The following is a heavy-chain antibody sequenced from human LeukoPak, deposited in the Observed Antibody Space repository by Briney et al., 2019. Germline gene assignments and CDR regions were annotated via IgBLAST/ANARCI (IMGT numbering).Heavy chain of an antibody. Sequence: SETLSLTCTVSGGSISSGDYYWSWIRRHAVKGLEWLGNIYYTGTTYYNPSLRSRLTISRDTSKNQFFLKLTSVTAADTAVYYCAKALDPWGQGTLVTVSS. CDR1: GGSISSGDYY. V-gene: IGHV4-31*03. CDR2: IYYTGTT. D-gene: IGHD1-1*01. J-gene: IGHJ5*02. CDR3: AKALDP.